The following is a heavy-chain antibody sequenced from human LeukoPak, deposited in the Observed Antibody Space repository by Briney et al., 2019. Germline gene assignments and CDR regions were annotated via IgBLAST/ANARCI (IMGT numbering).Heavy chain of an antibody. CDR3: ASGYSYDSLRF. D-gene: IGHD3-22*01. V-gene: IGHV3-21*01. CDR1: GFTFNNYY. J-gene: IGHJ4*02. Sequence: TGMSLRLSCAGSGFTFNNYYMSWVRQAPGRGLEWVSSIGSTGSYIYSADSVRGRFTISRDNAKNSLFLQMDSLRPDDTAVYYCASGYSYDSLRFWGQGTLVTVSS. CDR2: IGSTGSYI.